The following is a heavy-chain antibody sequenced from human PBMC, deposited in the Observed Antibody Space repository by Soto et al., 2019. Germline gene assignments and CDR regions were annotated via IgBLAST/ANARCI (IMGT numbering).Heavy chain of an antibody. Sequence: FLRLSCAASGFTFSSFAMHWVRQAPGKGLEWLAVISYDGNNKFYADSVKGRFSISRDNSKNTLYLQMNSLRAEDTAVYYCARGPSSLTRFDYWGQGTLVTVSS. CDR2: ISYDGNNK. D-gene: IGHD2-2*01. J-gene: IGHJ4*02. V-gene: IGHV3-30-3*01. CDR1: GFTFSSFA. CDR3: ARGPSSLTRFDY.